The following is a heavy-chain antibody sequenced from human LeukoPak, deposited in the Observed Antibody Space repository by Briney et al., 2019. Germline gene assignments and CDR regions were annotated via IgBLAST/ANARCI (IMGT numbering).Heavy chain of an antibody. CDR1: ASAFTICG. D-gene: IGHD5-18*01. CDR2: IIPILGIA. V-gene: IGHV1-69*04. CDR3: ARDRNVDTAMVTGNWFDP. J-gene: IGHJ5*02. Sequence: SSGNVSFSASASAFTICGIDMLRVAPAQGLEWMGRIIPILGIANYAQKFQGRVKITADKSTSTAYMELSSLRSEDTAVYYCARDRNVDTAMVTGNWFDPWGKGTVVSVS.